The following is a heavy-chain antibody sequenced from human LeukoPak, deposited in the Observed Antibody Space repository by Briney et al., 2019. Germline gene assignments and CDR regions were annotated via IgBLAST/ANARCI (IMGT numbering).Heavy chain of an antibody. CDR1: GGSFSDYY. Sequence: PSETLSLSCAVYGGSFSDYYWSWIRQPPGQGLEWIGRIYTSGSTNYNPSLKSRVTMSVDTSKNQFSLKLSSVTAADTAVYYCAREGGGYDFWSGFYFDYWGQGTLVTVSS. D-gene: IGHD3-3*01. CDR2: IYTSGST. J-gene: IGHJ4*02. CDR3: AREGGGYDFWSGFYFDY. V-gene: IGHV4-4*07.